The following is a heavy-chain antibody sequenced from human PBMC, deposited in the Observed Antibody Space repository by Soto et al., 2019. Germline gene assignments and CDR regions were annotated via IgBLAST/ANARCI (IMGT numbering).Heavy chain of an antibody. D-gene: IGHD6-19*01. V-gene: IGHV4-59*08. CDR3: ARHTSGWYSDY. Sequence: QVQLQESGPGLVKPSETLSLTCTVSGGSISSYYWSWIRQPPGKGLEWIGYIYYSGSTNYNPSLKRRVTISVDTSKNQFSLKLSSVTAADTAVYYCARHTSGWYSDYWGQGTLVTVSS. CDR1: GGSISSYY. CDR2: IYYSGST. J-gene: IGHJ4*02.